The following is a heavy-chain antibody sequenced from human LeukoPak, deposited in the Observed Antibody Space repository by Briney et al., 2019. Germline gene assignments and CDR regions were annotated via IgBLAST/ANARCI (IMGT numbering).Heavy chain of an antibody. CDR2: IYYDGIT. D-gene: IGHD2-2*01. J-gene: IGHJ2*01. Sequence: SSETLSLTCTVSGGSISSRDYYWSWIRQPPGKGLEWIGYIYYDGITYHNPSLKSRVTISVDTSKNQFSLKLSSVTAADTAVYYCARGYATGVRYFDLWGRGTLVTISS. CDR1: GGSISSRDYY. CDR3: ARGYATGVRYFDL. V-gene: IGHV4-30-4*01.